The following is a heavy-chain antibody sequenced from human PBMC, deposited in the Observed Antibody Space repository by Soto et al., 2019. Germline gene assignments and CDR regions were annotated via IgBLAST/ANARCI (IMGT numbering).Heavy chain of an antibody. J-gene: IGHJ3*02. D-gene: IGHD6-13*01. Sequence: QVQLVQSGAEVKKPGSSVKVACKVSGDTFSNYVINWVRQAPGQGLEWMGAIVPIFRTANYAQKFQGRVTITAHEFTITAYIELSGLRSDDTATSYCARATSAPGTFREDASDICGQGTLVTVSS. CDR2: IVPIFRTA. V-gene: IGHV1-69*12. CDR1: GDTFSNYV. CDR3: ARATSAPGTFREDASDI.